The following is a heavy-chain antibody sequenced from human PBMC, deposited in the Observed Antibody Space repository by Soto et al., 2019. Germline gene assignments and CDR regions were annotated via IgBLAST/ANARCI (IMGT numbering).Heavy chain of an antibody. J-gene: IGHJ6*02. CDR1: GGTFISYS. Sequence: QVQLVQSGAEMQKPGSSVTVSCKVFGGTFISYSISWVRQAPGQGLEWMGGIIPIFGTPNYAQNFQGRVTISADGSTNTAYMELSSLRSEDTAVYYCAGGVWRGYSEYYYGMDVWGQGTTVTVSS. CDR2: IIPIFGTP. D-gene: IGHD3-3*01. CDR3: AGGVWRGYSEYYYGMDV. V-gene: IGHV1-69*01.